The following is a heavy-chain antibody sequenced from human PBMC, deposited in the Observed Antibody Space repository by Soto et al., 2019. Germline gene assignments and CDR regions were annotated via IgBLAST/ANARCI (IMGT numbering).Heavy chain of an antibody. Sequence: QVHLVQSGAEVKKPGASVKVSCKASGYTFTNYDINWVRQATGQGLEWMGWMNPSSGNTGCVQKFQGRVIMTRNTSTSTAYMELTSLTSDDTAVYYCARTRLCGGDCYSAYYFDFWGQGALVTVSS. J-gene: IGHJ4*02. CDR1: GYTFTNYD. V-gene: IGHV1-8*01. CDR3: ARTRLCGGDCYSAYYFDF. D-gene: IGHD2-21*02. CDR2: MNPSSGNT.